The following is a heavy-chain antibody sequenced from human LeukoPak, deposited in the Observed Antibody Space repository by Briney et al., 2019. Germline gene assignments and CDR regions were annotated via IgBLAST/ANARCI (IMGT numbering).Heavy chain of an antibody. CDR1: GGSFSGYY. CDR3: ARGLTTQVDY. Sequence: SETLSLTCAVYGGSFSGYYWSWIRQPLGKGLEWIGEINHSGSTNYNPSLKSRVTISVDTSKNQFSLKLSSVTAADTAVYYCARGLTTQVDYWGQGTLVTVSS. J-gene: IGHJ4*02. D-gene: IGHD4/OR15-4a*01. V-gene: IGHV4-34*01. CDR2: INHSGST.